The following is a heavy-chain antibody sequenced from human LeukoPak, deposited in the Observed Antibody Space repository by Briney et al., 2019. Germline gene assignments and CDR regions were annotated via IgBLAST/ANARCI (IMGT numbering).Heavy chain of an antibody. CDR2: ISSSSSYI. J-gene: IGHJ5*02. CDR1: GFTFSSYS. D-gene: IGHD6-13*01. Sequence: GRSLRPSCAASGFTFSSYSMNWVRQAPGKGLEWVSSISSSSSYIYYADSVKGRFTISRDNAKNSLYLQMNSLRAEDTAVYYCARRAAAGTRFDPWGQGTLVTVSS. CDR3: ARRAAAGTRFDP. V-gene: IGHV3-21*01.